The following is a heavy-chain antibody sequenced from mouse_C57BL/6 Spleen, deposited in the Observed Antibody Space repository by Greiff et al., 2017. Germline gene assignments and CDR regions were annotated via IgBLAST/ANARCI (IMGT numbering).Heavy chain of an antibody. V-gene: IGHV1-66*01. CDR3: ARSDHYYGSSGYYFDY. D-gene: IGHD1-1*01. Sequence: VQLQQSGPELVKPGASVKISCKASGYSFTSYYIHWVKQRPGQGLEWIGWIYPGSGNTKYNEKFKGKATLTADTSSSTAYMQLSSLTSEDSAVYYCARSDHYYGSSGYYFDYWGQGTTLTVSA. CDR2: IYPGSGNT. CDR1: GYSFTSYY. J-gene: IGHJ2*01.